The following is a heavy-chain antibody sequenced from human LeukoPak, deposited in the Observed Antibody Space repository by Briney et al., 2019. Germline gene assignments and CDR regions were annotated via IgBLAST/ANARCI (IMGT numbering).Heavy chain of an antibody. CDR3: AGSYDSSGYYYH. CDR1: GGSVSSGSYY. Sequence: SETLSLTCTVSGGSVSSGSYYWSWIRQPPGKGLEWIGYIYYSGSTNYNPSLKSRVTISVDTSKNQFSLKLSSVTAADTAVYYCAGSYDSSGYYYHWGQGTLVTVSS. V-gene: IGHV4-61*01. J-gene: IGHJ5*02. CDR2: IYYSGST. D-gene: IGHD3-22*01.